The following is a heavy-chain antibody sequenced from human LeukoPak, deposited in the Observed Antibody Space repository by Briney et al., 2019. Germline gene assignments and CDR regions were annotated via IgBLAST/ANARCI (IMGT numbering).Heavy chain of an antibody. CDR2: INQDGSEE. CDR3: VRDGGVSGYDLLDY. CDR1: GFTFSNYW. J-gene: IGHJ4*02. D-gene: IGHD5-12*01. V-gene: IGHV3-7*01. Sequence: GGSLRLSCAASGFTFSNYWMTWVRQAPGKGLEWVSHINQDGSEEHYMDSVKARFTISRDNAKNSLSLQMNSLRAEDTAVYYCVRDGGVSGYDLLDYWGQGTLVTVSS.